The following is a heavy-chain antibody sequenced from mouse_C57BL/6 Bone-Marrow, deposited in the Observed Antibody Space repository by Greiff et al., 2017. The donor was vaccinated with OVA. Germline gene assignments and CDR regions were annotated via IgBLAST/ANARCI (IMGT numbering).Heavy chain of an antibody. CDR2: IHPNSGST. CDR3: ARSPTTGYFDY. CDR1: GYTFTSYW. J-gene: IGHJ2*01. Sequence: QVQLQQPGAELVKPGASVKLSCKASGYTFTSYWMHWVKQRPGQGLEWIGMIHPNSGSTNYNEKFKSKATLTVDKSSSTAYMQLSSLTSEDSAVYYCARSPTTGYFDYWGQGTTLTVSS. D-gene: IGHD1-1*01. V-gene: IGHV1-64*01.